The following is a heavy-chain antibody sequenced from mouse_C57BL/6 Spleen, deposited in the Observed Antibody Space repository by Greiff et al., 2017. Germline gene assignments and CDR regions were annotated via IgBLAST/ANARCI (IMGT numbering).Heavy chain of an antibody. CDR3: AIYYGYAFYYARDY. V-gene: IGHV1-9*01. D-gene: IGHD2-2*01. J-gene: IGHJ4*01. CDR2: ILPGSGST. Sequence: VQLVESGAELMKPGASVKLSCKATGYTFTGYWIEWVKQRPGHGLEWIGEILPGSGSTNYNEKFKGKATFTADTSSNTAYMPLSSLTTEDSVISSCAIYYGYAFYYARDYWGQGTSVTVSS. CDR1: GYTFTGYW.